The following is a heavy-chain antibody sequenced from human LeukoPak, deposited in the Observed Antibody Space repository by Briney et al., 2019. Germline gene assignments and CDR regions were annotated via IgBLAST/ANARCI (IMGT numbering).Heavy chain of an antibody. CDR3: AKVFKPSIATIFGVVDGYYYYYMDV. V-gene: IGHV3-23*01. J-gene: IGHJ6*03. D-gene: IGHD3-3*01. CDR1: GFTFSSYS. Sequence: GGSLRLSCAASGFTFSSYSMNWVRQAPGKGLEWVSAISGSGGSTYYADSVKGRFTISRDNSKNTLYLQMNSLRAEDTAVYYCAKVFKPSIATIFGVVDGYYYYYMDVWGKGTTVTVSS. CDR2: ISGSGGST.